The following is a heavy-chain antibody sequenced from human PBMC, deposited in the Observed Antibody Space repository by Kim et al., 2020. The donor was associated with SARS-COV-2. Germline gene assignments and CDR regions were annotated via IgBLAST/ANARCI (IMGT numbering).Heavy chain of an antibody. Sequence: GGSLRLSCAASGFTFKTYGMHWVRQTPGRGLQWVSFISFDGGNKFYADSVKGRFTISRDNSKYTLDLQMNSLRIEDTGIYYCARAQNYYDNSGTDSWGQGTLVAVSS. CDR1: GFTFKTYG. V-gene: IGHV3-30*03. J-gene: IGHJ5*01. CDR3: ARAQNYYDNSGTDS. D-gene: IGHD3-22*01. CDR2: ISFDGGNK.